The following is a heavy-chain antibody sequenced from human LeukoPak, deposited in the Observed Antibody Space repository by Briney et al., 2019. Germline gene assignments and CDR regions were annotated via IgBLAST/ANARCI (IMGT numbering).Heavy chain of an antibody. Sequence: SQILSLTCTVSGGSISSGGYYWSWIRQHPGKGLEWIGYIYYSGSTYYNPSLKSRVTISVDTSKNQFSLKLSSVTAADTAVYYCARILSHYMDYWGQGTLVTVSS. V-gene: IGHV4-31*03. D-gene: IGHD3-10*01. CDR3: ARILSHYMDY. CDR2: IYYSGST. J-gene: IGHJ4*02. CDR1: GGSISSGGYY.